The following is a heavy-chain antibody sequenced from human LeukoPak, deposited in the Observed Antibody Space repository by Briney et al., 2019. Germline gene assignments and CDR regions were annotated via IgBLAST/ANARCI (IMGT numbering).Heavy chain of an antibody. Sequence: GGSLRLSCAASGFTVSSNYMSWVRQAPGKGLEWVSVIYSGGSTYYADSVKGRFTISRDNSKNTLYLQMNSLRAEDTAVYYCARYITMVRGVIRGFGWFDPWGQGTLVTVSS. CDR1: GFTVSSNY. CDR3: ARYITMVRGVIRGFGWFDP. V-gene: IGHV3-66*01. J-gene: IGHJ5*02. D-gene: IGHD3-10*01. CDR2: IYSGGST.